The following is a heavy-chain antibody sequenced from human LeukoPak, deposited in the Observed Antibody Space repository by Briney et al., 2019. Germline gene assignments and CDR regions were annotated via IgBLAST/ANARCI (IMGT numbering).Heavy chain of an antibody. Sequence: PSETLSLTCAVSGGSISSTTYYWGWIRQPPGKGLEWIGNLYYTGSTYYNPSLKSRVTVSVDMSKNQFSLRLRSVTAADTAVYYCARLRLLGIAVAGTFHWGQGTLVTVSS. CDR1: GGSISSTTYY. CDR3: ARLRLLGIAVAGTFH. J-gene: IGHJ4*02. D-gene: IGHD6-19*01. V-gene: IGHV4-39*01. CDR2: LYYTGST.